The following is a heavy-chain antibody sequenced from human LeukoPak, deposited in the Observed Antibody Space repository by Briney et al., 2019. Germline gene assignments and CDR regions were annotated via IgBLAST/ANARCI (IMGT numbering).Heavy chain of an antibody. J-gene: IGHJ6*03. CDR3: ARGFWSGLPSGLAYMDV. CDR1: GGTFSSYA. Sequence: SVKVSCKASGGTFSSYAISWVRQAPGQGLEWMGGIIPIFGTANYAQKFQGRVTITADESTSTAYMELSSLRSEDTAAYYCARGFWSGLPSGLAYMDVWGKGTTVTVSS. V-gene: IGHV1-69*01. CDR2: IIPIFGTA. D-gene: IGHD3-3*01.